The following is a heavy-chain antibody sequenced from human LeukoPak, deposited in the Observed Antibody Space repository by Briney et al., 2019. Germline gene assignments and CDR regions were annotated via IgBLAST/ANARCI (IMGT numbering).Heavy chain of an antibody. CDR1: GGSISSGGYY. V-gene: IGHV4-31*03. J-gene: IGHJ4*02. Sequence: SQTLSLTCTVSGGSISSGGYYWSWIRQHPGKGLEWIGYIYYSGSTYYNPSLKSRVTKSVDTSKNQFSLKLSSVTAADTAVYYCARDERDGYDYWGQGTLVTVSS. CDR2: IYYSGST. CDR3: ARDERDGYDY. D-gene: IGHD5-24*01.